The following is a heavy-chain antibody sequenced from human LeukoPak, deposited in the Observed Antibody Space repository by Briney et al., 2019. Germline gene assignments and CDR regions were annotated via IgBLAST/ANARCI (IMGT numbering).Heavy chain of an antibody. D-gene: IGHD3-9*01. CDR1: GFTFSSYA. Sequence: PGGSLRLSCAASGFTFSSYAMSWVRQAPGKGLEWVSAISGSGGSTYYADSVKGRFTISRDNSKNTLYLQMNSLRAEDTAVYYCARWAYYDILTGYYTPYYYGMDVWGQGTTVIVSS. CDR2: ISGSGGST. J-gene: IGHJ6*02. CDR3: ARWAYYDILTGYYTPYYYGMDV. V-gene: IGHV3-23*01.